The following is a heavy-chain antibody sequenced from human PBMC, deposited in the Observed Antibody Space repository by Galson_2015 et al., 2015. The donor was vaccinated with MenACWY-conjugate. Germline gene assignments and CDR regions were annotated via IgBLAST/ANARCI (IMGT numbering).Heavy chain of an antibody. D-gene: IGHD3-10*01. V-gene: IGHV3-15*01. CDR1: GFTFSRAW. CDR2: IKSKTDGGTT. Sequence: SLRLSCAASGFTFSRAWMSWVRQAPGKGLEWVGRIKSKTDGGTTDYAAPVKGRFTISRDDSKNTLYLQMNSLKTEDTAVYYCTTDDLSGSYTNAFYIWGQGTVVTVSS. J-gene: IGHJ3*02. CDR3: TTDDLSGSYTNAFYI.